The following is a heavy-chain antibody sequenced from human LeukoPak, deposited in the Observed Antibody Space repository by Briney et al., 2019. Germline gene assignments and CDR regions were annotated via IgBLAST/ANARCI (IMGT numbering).Heavy chain of an antibody. CDR2: IYPGDSDN. CDR1: GYSFTSYW. D-gene: IGHD6-19*01. J-gene: IGHJ4*02. V-gene: IGHV5-51*01. CDR3: ARQSQWLGSSFDY. Sequence: GESLKISCKGSGYSFTSYWIGWGRQLPGKGVERMGIIYPGDSDNRYSPSFQGQVTIAADKSISTAYLQWSSLKASDTAMYYCARQSQWLGSSFDYWGQGTLVTVSS.